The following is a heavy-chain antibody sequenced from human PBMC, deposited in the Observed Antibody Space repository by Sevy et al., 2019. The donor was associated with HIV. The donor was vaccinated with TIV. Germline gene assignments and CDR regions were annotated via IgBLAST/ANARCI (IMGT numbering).Heavy chain of an antibody. V-gene: IGHV4-59*01. CDR3: AREGSYYDFWSGYYTSYGMDV. CDR2: IYYSGST. D-gene: IGHD3-3*01. CDR1: GGSISSYY. Sequence: SETLSLTCTVSGGSISSYYWSWIRQPPGEGLEWIGYIYYSGSTNYNPSLKSRVTISVDTSKNQFSLKLSSVTAADTAVYYCAREGSYYDFWSGYYTSYGMDVWGQGTTVTVSS. J-gene: IGHJ6*02.